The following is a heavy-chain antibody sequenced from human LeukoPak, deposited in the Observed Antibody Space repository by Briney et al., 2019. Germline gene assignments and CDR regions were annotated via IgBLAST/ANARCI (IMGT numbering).Heavy chain of an antibody. CDR3: ASAYYHYYFDY. Sequence: GGSLRLTCEASGFTFRSYWMHWVRQAPGKGLVWVSRINGDGSSTSYADSVKGRFTISRDNAKNTLYLQMNSLRAEDSAVYYCASAYYHYYFDYWGQGTLVTVSS. J-gene: IGHJ4*02. D-gene: IGHD3-16*01. V-gene: IGHV3-74*01. CDR2: INGDGSST. CDR1: GFTFRSYW.